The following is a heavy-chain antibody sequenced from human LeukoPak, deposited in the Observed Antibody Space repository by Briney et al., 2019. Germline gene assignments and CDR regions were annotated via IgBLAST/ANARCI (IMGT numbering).Heavy chain of an antibody. J-gene: IGHJ4*02. CDR2: IYYSGST. Sequence: SETLSLTCTVSGGSISSSTYYWGWIRQPPGKGLEWIGNIYYSGSTYYNSSLKSRVTISVDTSKNQFSLKLSSLTAADTAIYYCARHASYSSSWTDFDYWGQGALVTVSP. D-gene: IGHD6-13*01. CDR3: ARHASYSSSWTDFDY. CDR1: GGSISSSTYY. V-gene: IGHV4-39*01.